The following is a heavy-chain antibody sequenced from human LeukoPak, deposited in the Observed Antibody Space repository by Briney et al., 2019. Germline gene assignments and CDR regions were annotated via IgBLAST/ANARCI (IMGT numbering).Heavy chain of an antibody. V-gene: IGHV3-21*01. Sequence: GGSLRLSCAASGFTFSSYSMNWVRQAPGKGLEWVSSISSSSSYIYYADSVKGRFTISRDNAKNSLYLQMSSLRAEDTAVYYCARDNPAYFGMDVWGQGTTVTVSS. J-gene: IGHJ6*02. CDR2: ISSSSSYI. CDR3: ARDNPAYFGMDV. D-gene: IGHD2-2*01. CDR1: GFTFSSYS.